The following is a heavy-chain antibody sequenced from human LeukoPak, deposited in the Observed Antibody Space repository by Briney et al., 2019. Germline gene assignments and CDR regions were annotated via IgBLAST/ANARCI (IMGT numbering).Heavy chain of an antibody. CDR1: GGSISSSSYS. CDR3: ARDRTGDGYNPFDY. Sequence: PSETLSLTCTVSGGSISSSSYSWGWIRQPPGKGLEWIGSIYYSGTTYYNPSLKSRVTISVDTSKIQFSLKLSSVTAADTAVYYCARDRTGDGYNPFDYWGQGTLVTVSS. D-gene: IGHD5-24*01. V-gene: IGHV4-39*02. J-gene: IGHJ4*02. CDR2: IYYSGTT.